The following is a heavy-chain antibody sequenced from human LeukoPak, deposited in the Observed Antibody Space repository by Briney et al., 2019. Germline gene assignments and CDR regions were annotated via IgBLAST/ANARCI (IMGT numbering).Heavy chain of an antibody. CDR3: TKQTADDAFDI. CDR1: GFTFSDPT. J-gene: IGHJ3*02. V-gene: IGHV3-73*01. CDR2: IRSELNGYAT. Sequence: PGGSLKLSCAASGFTFSDPTIHWVRQASGKGLEWVGRIRSELNGYATAYAASVRGRFTISRADSKNTAYLQMDNLKTGDTAVFYCTKQTADDAFDIWGRGTMVTVSS.